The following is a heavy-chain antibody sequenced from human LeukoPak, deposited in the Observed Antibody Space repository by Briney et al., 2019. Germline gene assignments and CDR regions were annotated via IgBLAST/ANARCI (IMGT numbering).Heavy chain of an antibody. CDR3: AIFQGTYGDNENDY. CDR1: GGTFRSYA. D-gene: IGHD4-17*01. J-gene: IGHJ4*02. CDR2: IIPMINTP. V-gene: IGHV1-69*13. Sequence: SVKVSCKASGGTFRSYAITWVRQAPGKGLEWMGGIIPMINTPKYAQKFQGRVSITADESTSTGYMEASSLRSEDTAVYYCAIFQGTYGDNENDYWGQGTLVTVSS.